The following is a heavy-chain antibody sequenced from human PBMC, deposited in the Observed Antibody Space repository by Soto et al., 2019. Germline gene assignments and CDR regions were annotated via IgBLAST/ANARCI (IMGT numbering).Heavy chain of an antibody. CDR1: GYTFTGYY. D-gene: IGHD1-7*01. CDR3: ARGGELSLAPAHLLRYYYYGMDV. Sequence: ASVKVSCKASGYTFTGYYMHWVRQAPGQGLEWMGWINPNSGGTNYAQKFQGRVTMTRDTSISTAYMELSRLRSDDTAVYYCARGGELSLAPAHLLRYYYYGMDVWGQGTTVTVSS. V-gene: IGHV1-2*02. J-gene: IGHJ6*02. CDR2: INPNSGGT.